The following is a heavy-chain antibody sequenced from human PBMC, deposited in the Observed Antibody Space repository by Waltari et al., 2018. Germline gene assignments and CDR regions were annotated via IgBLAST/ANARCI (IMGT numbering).Heavy chain of an antibody. CDR1: GFTVSENY. CDR2: IYSDGST. J-gene: IGHJ5*02. Sequence: EVQLVESGGGLIQPGGSLRLSCAASGFTVSENYVSWVRQAPGKGLEWVSVIYSDGSTYYADSVKGRFTISRDNSENTVFLQMNSLRAEDTATYYCARGGVVLSGATTGPFDPWGQGTLVTVSS. CDR3: ARGGVVLSGATTGPFDP. V-gene: IGHV3-53*01. D-gene: IGHD1-26*01.